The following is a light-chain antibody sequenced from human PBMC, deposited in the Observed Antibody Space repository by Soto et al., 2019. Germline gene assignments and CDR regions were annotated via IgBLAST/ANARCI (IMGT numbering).Light chain of an antibody. CDR2: GAS. CDR3: QQTSAVPRT. CDR1: RDISNS. V-gene: IGKV1-12*01. Sequence: DIQMTQSPSSVSASVGDRLTITCRASRDISNSLAWYQQTPGKAPKLLLRGASSLQRGVPSRFSGGGAGTEFTLTISCLQPEDFATYYCQQTSAVPRTFGQGTKVDVK. J-gene: IGKJ1*01.